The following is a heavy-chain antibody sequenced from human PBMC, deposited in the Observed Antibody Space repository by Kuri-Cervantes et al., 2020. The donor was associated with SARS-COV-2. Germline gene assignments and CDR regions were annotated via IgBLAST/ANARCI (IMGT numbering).Heavy chain of an antibody. CDR3: ARDTGAAYYYDSSGYYGPPKY. D-gene: IGHD3-22*01. J-gene: IGHJ4*02. Sequence: ETLSLTCAASGFTFSSYAMSWVRQAPGKGLEWVSAISGSGGSTYYADSVKGRFTISRDNSKNTLYLQMNSLRAEDTAVYFCARDTGAAYYYDSSGYYGPPKYWGQGTLVTVSS. CDR1: GFTFSSYA. V-gene: IGHV3-23*01. CDR2: ISGSGGST.